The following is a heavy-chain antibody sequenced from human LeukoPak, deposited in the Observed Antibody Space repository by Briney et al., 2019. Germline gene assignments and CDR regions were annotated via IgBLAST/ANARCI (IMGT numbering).Heavy chain of an antibody. V-gene: IGHV4-39*01. Sequence: SETLSLTCTVSGGSISSSSYSWGWIRQPPGKGLEWIGSIHYIGNTYYNPSLKSRVTISVDTSKNQFSLKLSSVTAAETAVYYCARQALSRSSRGGHFDYWGQGTLVTVSS. D-gene: IGHD6-6*01. J-gene: IGHJ4*02. CDR2: IHYIGNT. CDR3: ARQALSRSSRGGHFDY. CDR1: GGSISSSSYS.